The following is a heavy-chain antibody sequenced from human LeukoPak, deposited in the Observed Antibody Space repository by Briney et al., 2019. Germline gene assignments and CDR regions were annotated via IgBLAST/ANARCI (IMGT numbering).Heavy chain of an antibody. V-gene: IGHV5-51*01. CDR2: IYPGDSDT. CDR3: ARHQIVGATRSPFDY. CDR1: GYSFTSYW. Sequence: GESLKISCKGSGYSFTSYWIGWVRQMPGKGLEWMGIIYPGDSDTRYSPSFQGQVTISADKSITTAYLQWSSLKASDTAMYYCARHQIVGATRSPFDYWGQGTLVTVSS. J-gene: IGHJ4*02. D-gene: IGHD1-26*01.